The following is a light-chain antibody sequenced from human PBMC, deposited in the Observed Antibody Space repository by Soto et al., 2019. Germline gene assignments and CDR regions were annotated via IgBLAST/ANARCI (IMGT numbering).Light chain of an antibody. Sequence: DIQMTQSPSSLSASVGDRVTITCRASQTISIFLNWYQQKPGKAPKLLIYGASTLQGGVPSRFSGSGSGTDITLTISRLQPEDIATYYCQQYENLPTSGQGTRLEIK. V-gene: IGKV1-39*01. J-gene: IGKJ5*01. CDR2: GAS. CDR3: QQYENLPT. CDR1: QTISIF.